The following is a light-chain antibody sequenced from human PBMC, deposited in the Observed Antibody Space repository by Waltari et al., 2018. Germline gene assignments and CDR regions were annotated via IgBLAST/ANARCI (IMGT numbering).Light chain of an antibody. CDR3: QSYDSSLSLWV. Sequence: SLLTQPPSVSGAPGQRATTFANEISLSFAAGSKLARYQQLPCTAPILLIYGNSDRPSGVPDRFSGSKSGTSASLAITGLQAEDEADYYCQSYDSSLSLWVFGGGTKLTVL. J-gene: IGLJ3*02. CDR1: SLSFAAGSK. V-gene: IGLV1-40*01. CDR2: GNS.